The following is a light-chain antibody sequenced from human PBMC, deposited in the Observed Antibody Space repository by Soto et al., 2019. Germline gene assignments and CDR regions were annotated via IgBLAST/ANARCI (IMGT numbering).Light chain of an antibody. CDR2: VNI. J-gene: IGLJ3*02. CDR1: SSNIGANYD. V-gene: IGLV1-40*01. Sequence: QSVLTQPPSVSGAPGQRVTISCTGSSSNIGANYDVHWYQHLPGTAPKLLIYVNINRPSGVPDRFSGSKSGTSASLAITGLQAEDEADYYRQSYDSSLSGSVFGGGTKVTVL. CDR3: QSYDSSLSGSV.